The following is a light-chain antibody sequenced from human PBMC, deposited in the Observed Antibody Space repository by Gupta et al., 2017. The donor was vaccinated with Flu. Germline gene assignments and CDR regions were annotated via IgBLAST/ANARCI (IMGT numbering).Light chain of an antibody. CDR2: GAS. CDR3: QQYNDWPWT. Sequence: EIVMTQSPATLSVSPGERATLSCRASQRVSTNLVWYQQKPGQAPRFLIYGASTRATGIPARFSGSGSGTEFTLTISSLQSEDVAIYYCQQYNDWPWTFGQGTKVEIK. J-gene: IGKJ1*01. CDR1: QRVSTN. V-gene: IGKV3-15*01.